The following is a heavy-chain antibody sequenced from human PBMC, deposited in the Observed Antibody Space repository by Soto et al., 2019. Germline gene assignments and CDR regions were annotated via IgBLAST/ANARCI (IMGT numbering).Heavy chain of an antibody. D-gene: IGHD3-22*01. CDR1: GGSFSDYY. Sequence: SETLSLTCAVYGGSFSDYYWSWIRQPPGKGLDWIGEINDSGSTNYNPSLKSRVTISVDTSRSQFSLKLSSVTAADTAVYYCARRGDYFDSSGDALDIWGQGTVVTVSS. J-gene: IGHJ3*02. V-gene: IGHV4-34*01. CDR3: ARRGDYFDSSGDALDI. CDR2: INDSGST.